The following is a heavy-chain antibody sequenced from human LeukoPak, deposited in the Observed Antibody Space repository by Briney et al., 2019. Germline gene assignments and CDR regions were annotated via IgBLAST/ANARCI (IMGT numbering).Heavy chain of an antibody. D-gene: IGHD5-18*01. CDR2: INPNSGGT. CDR3: ARGPPQLWDEGY. J-gene: IGHJ4*02. CDR1: GYTFTGYY. V-gene: IGHV1-2*06. Sequence: ASVKVSCKASGYTFTGYYMHLVRQAPGLGLEWMGRINPNSGGTNYAQKFQGRVTMTRDTSISTAYMELSRLRSDDTAVYYCARGPPQLWDEGYWGQGTLVTVSS.